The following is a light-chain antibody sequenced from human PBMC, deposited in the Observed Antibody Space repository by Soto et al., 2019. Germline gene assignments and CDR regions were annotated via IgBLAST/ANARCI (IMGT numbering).Light chain of an antibody. Sequence: SVLTQPPSTSGTPGQRVTISCSGSSSNIGSNFVYWYQQLSGTAPKLLIFRNNQWPSGVPDRFSGSKSGTSASLAISDLRSEDEADYYCAAWDDRLSFYVFGTGTKVTVL. CDR1: SSNIGSNF. CDR2: RNN. CDR3: AAWDDRLSFYV. J-gene: IGLJ1*01. V-gene: IGLV1-47*01.